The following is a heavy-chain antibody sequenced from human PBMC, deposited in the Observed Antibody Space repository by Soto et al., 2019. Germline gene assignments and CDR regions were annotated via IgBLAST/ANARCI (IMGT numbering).Heavy chain of an antibody. CDR3: VKDSYADFHRVLSTAEYFFDY. J-gene: IGHJ4*01. D-gene: IGHD2-15*01. V-gene: IGHV3-9*01. CDR2: ITWNSGEI. CDR1: GFTFDDYA. Sequence: PGGSLRLSCTVSGFTFDDYAMHWVRQGPGRGLEWVSGITWNSGEIAYADSVKGRFTIARDDDNNSLYLQMNSLRPEDTALYYCVKDSYADFHRVLSTAEYFFDYWGHGTLVTVSS.